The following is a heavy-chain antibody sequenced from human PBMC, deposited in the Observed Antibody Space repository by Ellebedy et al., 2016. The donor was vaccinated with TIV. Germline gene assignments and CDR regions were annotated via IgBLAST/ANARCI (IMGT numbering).Heavy chain of an antibody. CDR1: GFTFSSYA. Sequence: GESLKISCTASGFTFSSYARHWVRQARGKGMERVTVISYDGGDEDYADYVHGGFTVSRDNSTDTLFLQMKSLRGDDTAVYYCAREVAEGQGDMDVWGQGTTVTVSS. CDR2: ISYDGGDE. J-gene: IGHJ6*02. D-gene: IGHD5-12*01. CDR3: AREVAEGQGDMDV. V-gene: IGHV3-30-3*01.